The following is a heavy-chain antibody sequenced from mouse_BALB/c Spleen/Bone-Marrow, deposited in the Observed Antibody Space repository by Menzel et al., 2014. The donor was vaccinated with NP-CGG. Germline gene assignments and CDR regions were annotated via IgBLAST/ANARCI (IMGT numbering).Heavy chain of an antibody. CDR2: ISYDGSN. CDR3: ARYGNYNAMDY. D-gene: IGHD2-1*01. Sequence: EVQVVESGPGLVKPSQSLSLTCSVTGYSITSGYYWNWIRQFPGNKLEWMGYISYDGSNNYNPSLKNRISITRDTSKNQFCLKLNSVTTEDTATYYCARYGNYNAMDYWGQGTSVTVSS. V-gene: IGHV3-6*02. CDR1: GYSITSGYY. J-gene: IGHJ4*01.